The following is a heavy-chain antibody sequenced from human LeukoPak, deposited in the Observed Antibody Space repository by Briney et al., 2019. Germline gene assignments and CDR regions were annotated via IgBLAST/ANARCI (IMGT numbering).Heavy chain of an antibody. Sequence: GGSLRLSCAASGFTFSSYGLHWVRQAPGKGLEWVAVIWYGGSNKYYADSVKGRFTISRDNSKNTLYLQMNSLRAEDTAVYYCAKDLGRTYCTNGVCYSTPPDYWGQGTLVTVSS. CDR2: IWYGGSNK. CDR1: GFTFSSYG. V-gene: IGHV3-33*06. D-gene: IGHD2-8*01. CDR3: AKDLGRTYCTNGVCYSTPPDY. J-gene: IGHJ4*02.